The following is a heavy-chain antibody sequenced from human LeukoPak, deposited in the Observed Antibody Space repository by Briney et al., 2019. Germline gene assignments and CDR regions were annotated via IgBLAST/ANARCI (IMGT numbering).Heavy chain of an antibody. CDR3: ARDHIVTTSDY. V-gene: IGHV1-18*01. D-gene: IGHD5-12*01. CDR1: GYTFTTYV. CDR2: ISAYNSNT. Sequence: ASVKVCGKASGYTFTTYVISGVRQSPGQGLEWMGWISAYNSNTKYAQKLQGRVTMTTDTSTGTAYMELRRLRSAETAVYYCARDHIVTTSDYWGQGTLVTVSS. J-gene: IGHJ4*02.